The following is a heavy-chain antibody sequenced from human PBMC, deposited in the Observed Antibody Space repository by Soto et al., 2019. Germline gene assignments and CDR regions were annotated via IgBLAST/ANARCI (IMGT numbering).Heavy chain of an antibody. CDR3: AKDIVKYTYGACDY. J-gene: IGHJ4*02. D-gene: IGHD5-18*01. Sequence: PGGSLRLSCAASGFSFNTYGMYWVRQAPGKGLEWVAAISYDGGNQYHADSVKGRFTISRDNSKSTLYLQMNSLRVEDTAVYYCAKDIVKYTYGACDYWGQGALVTVSS. CDR2: ISYDGGNQ. CDR1: GFSFNTYG. V-gene: IGHV3-30*18.